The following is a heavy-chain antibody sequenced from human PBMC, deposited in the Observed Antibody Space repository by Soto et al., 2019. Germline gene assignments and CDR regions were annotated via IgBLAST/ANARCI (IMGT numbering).Heavy chain of an antibody. D-gene: IGHD1-26*01. CDR3: ARGNSGSYFRIYYYYGMDV. CDR1: GGTFSSYA. Sequence: SVKVSCKASGGTFSSYAISWVRQAPGQGLEWMGGIIPIFGTANYAQKFQGRVTITADESTSTAYMELSSLRSEDTAVYYCARGNSGSYFRIYYYYGMDVWGQGTTVTVSS. J-gene: IGHJ6*02. CDR2: IIPIFGTA. V-gene: IGHV1-69*13.